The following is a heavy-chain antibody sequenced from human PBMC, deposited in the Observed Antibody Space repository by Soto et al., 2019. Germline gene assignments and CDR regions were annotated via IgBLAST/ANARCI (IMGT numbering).Heavy chain of an antibody. CDR3: ARDTPNSPVGATPYYYYYGMDV. CDR1: GFTFSSYW. Sequence: EVQLVESGGGLVQPGGSLRLSCAASGFTFSSYWMSWVRQAPGKGLEWVANIKQDGSEKYYVDSVKGRFTISRDNAKNSLYLQMNSLRAEDTAVYYCARDTPNSPVGATPYYYYYGMDVWGQGTTVTVSS. CDR2: IKQDGSEK. V-gene: IGHV3-7*05. J-gene: IGHJ6*02. D-gene: IGHD1-26*01.